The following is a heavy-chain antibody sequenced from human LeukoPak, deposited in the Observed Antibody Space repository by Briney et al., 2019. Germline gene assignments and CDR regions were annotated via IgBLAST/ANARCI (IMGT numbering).Heavy chain of an antibody. Sequence: ASVKVSCKASGYTFTGYYMHWVRQAPGQGLEWMGWINPNSGNTGYAQKFQGRVTITRNTSISTAYMELSSLRSEDTAVYYCARGFDPWGQGTLVTVSS. CDR1: GYTFTGYY. CDR3: ARGFDP. V-gene: IGHV1-8*03. CDR2: INPNSGNT. J-gene: IGHJ5*02.